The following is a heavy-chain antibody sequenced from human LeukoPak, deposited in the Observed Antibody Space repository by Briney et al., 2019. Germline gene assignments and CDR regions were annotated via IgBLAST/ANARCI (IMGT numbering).Heavy chain of an antibody. CDR3: VRGYSFGPYGMDV. J-gene: IGHJ6*02. CDR1: GFPFSIYA. D-gene: IGHD2-15*01. CDR2: ISDSGGST. V-gene: IGHV3-64D*09. Sequence: PGGSLRLSCAASGFPFSIYAMSWVREAPGKGLEYVSAISDSGGSTYYADSVKGRFTISRDNSKNTLYLQMSSLRAEDTAVYFCVRGYSFGPYGMDVWGQGTTVTVSS.